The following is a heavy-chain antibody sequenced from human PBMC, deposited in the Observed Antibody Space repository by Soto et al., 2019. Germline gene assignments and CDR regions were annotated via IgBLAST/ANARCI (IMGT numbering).Heavy chain of an antibody. Sequence: QIQLVQSGAEVQRPGASVKVSCKASGYIFTDFSISWVRQAPGQGLEWIGWIGTYSGRSDSAQKVRGRLTMTTDTSTTTAYMELRSLRFDDTAVYYCARRHGDPSSAAGFDYWGQGTLVSVSS. CDR1: GYIFTDFS. CDR3: ARRHGDPSSAAGFDY. D-gene: IGHD2-15*01. V-gene: IGHV1-18*01. J-gene: IGHJ4*02. CDR2: IGTYSGRS.